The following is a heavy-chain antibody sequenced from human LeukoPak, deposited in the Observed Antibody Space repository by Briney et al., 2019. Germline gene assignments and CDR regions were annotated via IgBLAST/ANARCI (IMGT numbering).Heavy chain of an antibody. D-gene: IGHD3-3*01. V-gene: IGHV3-23*01. Sequence: PGGSLRLSCAASRFTFSSYAMSWVRQAPGKGLEWVSAISGRGDNTYYADSVKGQFTISRDNSKNTLYLQMNSLRAEDTAVYYLSKKLFAVLLLDHWGQGTLGNVS. CDR2: ISGRGDNT. J-gene: IGHJ4*02. CDR3: SKKLFAVLLLDH. CDR1: RFTFSSYA.